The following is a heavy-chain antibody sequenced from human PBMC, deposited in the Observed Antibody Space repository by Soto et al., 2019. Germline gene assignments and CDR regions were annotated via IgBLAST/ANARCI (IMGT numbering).Heavy chain of an antibody. D-gene: IGHD6-19*01. CDR1: GGSFSGYY. Sequence: SETLSLTCAVYGGSFSGYYWSWIRQPPGKGLEWIGEINHSGSTNYNPSLKSRVTISVDTSKNQFSLKLSSVTAADTAVYYCARVRGSSGWYGGRRAEYFQHWGQGTLVTVSS. CDR3: ARVRGSSGWYGGRRAEYFQH. CDR2: INHSGST. J-gene: IGHJ1*01. V-gene: IGHV4-34*01.